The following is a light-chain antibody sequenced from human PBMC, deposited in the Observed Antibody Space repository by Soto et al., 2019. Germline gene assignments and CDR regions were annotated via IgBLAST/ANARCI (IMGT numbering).Light chain of an antibody. CDR2: EVS. CDR3: SSYTGNNILDV. V-gene: IGLV2-8*01. Sequence: QSALTQPPSASGSPGQSVTISCTGTSSDVGGYNYVSWYQQLPGKAPKLLIYEVSKRPSGVPDRFSGAKSGNTASLTVSGLQAEDEADYYCSSYTGNNILDVFGPGTKLTVL. J-gene: IGLJ1*01. CDR1: SSDVGGYNY.